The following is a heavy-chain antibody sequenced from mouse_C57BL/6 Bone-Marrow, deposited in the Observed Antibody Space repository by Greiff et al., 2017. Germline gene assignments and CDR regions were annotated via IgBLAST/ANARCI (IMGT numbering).Heavy chain of an antibody. V-gene: IGHV1-55*01. Sequence: QVQLKQPGAELVKPGASVKMSCKASGYTFTSYWITWVKQRPGQGLEWIGDIYPGSGSTNYNEKFKGKATLTVDQSSSTAYMQLNSLTSEDSAVYYCARSVWLRRVPYYAMDYWGQGTSVTVSS. CDR3: ARSVWLRRVPYYAMDY. D-gene: IGHD2-2*01. CDR1: GYTFTSYW. J-gene: IGHJ4*01. CDR2: IYPGSGST.